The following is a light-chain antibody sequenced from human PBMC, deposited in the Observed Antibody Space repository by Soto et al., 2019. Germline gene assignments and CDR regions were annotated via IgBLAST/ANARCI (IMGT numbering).Light chain of an antibody. CDR1: SSDVGGYNF. J-gene: IGLJ1*01. Sequence: QSALTQPASVSGSPGQSITISCTETSSDVGGYNFVSWYQQHPGKVPKLLIYDVNHRPSGVPDRFSGSKSGNTASLTISGLQAEDEADYYCCSYTSSDTRVFGTGTKLTVL. CDR2: DVN. V-gene: IGLV2-14*03. CDR3: CSYTSSDTRV.